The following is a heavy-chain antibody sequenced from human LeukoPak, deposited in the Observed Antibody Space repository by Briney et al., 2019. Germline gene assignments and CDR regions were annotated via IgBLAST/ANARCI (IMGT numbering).Heavy chain of an antibody. Sequence: ELKKPGASVKVSCKASGYTFTSHYMHWVRQAPGQGLEWMGIINPSGGSTSYAQKFQGRATMTRDTSTSTVYMELSSLRSEDTAVYYCARAIRGSGWTTNWFDPWGQGTLVTVSS. D-gene: IGHD6-19*01. J-gene: IGHJ5*02. CDR1: GYTFTSHY. V-gene: IGHV1-46*01. CDR3: ARAIRGSGWTTNWFDP. CDR2: INPSGGST.